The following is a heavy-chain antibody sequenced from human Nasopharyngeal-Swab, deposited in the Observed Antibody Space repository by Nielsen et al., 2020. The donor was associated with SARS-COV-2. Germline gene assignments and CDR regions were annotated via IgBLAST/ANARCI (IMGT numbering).Heavy chain of an antibody. V-gene: IGHV4-61*02. CDR1: GGSISSGSYY. D-gene: IGHD6-19*01. CDR2: IYTSGST. CDR3: ARGRASIAVAYY. J-gene: IGHJ4*02. Sequence: SETLSLTCTVSGGSISSGSYYWSWIRQPAGKGLEWIGRIYTSGSTNYNPSLKSRVTISVDTSKNQFSLKLSSVTAADTAVYYCARGRASIAVAYYWGQGTLVTVSS.